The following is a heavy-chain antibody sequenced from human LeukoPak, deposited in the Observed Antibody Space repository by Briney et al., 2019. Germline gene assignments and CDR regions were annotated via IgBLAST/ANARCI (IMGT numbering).Heavy chain of an antibody. V-gene: IGHV3-23*01. D-gene: IGHD2-2*01. CDR3: AKEPREYCSSTSCPNWFDL. CDR2: ISASGGTT. CDR1: GFTFNSYA. Sequence: PGGSLRLSCAASGFTFNSYARSWVRQAPGKGLEWVSAISASGGTTYYADSVKGRFTISRDNSENTLFLQMNSLRAEDMAVYYCAKEPREYCSSTSCPNWFDLWGQGTLVTVSS. J-gene: IGHJ5*02.